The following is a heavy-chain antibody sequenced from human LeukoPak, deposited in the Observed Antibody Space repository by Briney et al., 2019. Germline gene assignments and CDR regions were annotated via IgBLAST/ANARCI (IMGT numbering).Heavy chain of an antibody. CDR3: AKARGFCSGGSCYNPFAP. J-gene: IGHJ5*02. Sequence: PGGSLRLSCAASGFTFSSYAMSWVRQAPGKGLEWVSGISGSDGSTYYADSVKGRFTTSRDYSKNTLYVQMNSLRAEDTAVYYCAKARGFCSGGSCYNPFAPWGQGTLVTVSS. CDR2: ISGSDGST. CDR1: GFTFSSYA. V-gene: IGHV3-23*01. D-gene: IGHD2-15*01.